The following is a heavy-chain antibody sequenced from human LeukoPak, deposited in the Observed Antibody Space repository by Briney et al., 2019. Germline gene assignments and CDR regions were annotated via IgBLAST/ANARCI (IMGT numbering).Heavy chain of an antibody. CDR1: GYTFTSSV. CDR3: ARDKAYSSSWYWNPLDV. J-gene: IGHJ6*04. CDR2: ISAYNGNT. V-gene: IGHV1-18*01. D-gene: IGHD6-13*01. Sequence: ASVKVSCKASGYTFTSSVISSVRQAPGQGLEWMGWISAYNGNTNYAQKLQGRVTMTTDTSTSTAYMELRSLRSDDTAVYYCARDKAYSSSWYWNPLDVWGKGTTVTVSS.